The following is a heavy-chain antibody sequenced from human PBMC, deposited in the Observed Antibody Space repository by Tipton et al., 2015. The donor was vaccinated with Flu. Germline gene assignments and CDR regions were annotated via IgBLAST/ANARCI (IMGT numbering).Heavy chain of an antibody. CDR1: GGSISRSSSY. J-gene: IGHJ3*01. CDR2: FYDGGST. V-gene: IGHV4-39*07. CDR3: ARGSGYSSAFE. Sequence: SLTCSVSGGSISRSSSYWGWIRQPPGKGLEWIGSFYDGGSTYYNASLKSRVTISVDTSNNQFSLKLSFVTAADTAVYFCARGSGYSSAFEWGQGTKVTVSS. D-gene: IGHD6-19*01.